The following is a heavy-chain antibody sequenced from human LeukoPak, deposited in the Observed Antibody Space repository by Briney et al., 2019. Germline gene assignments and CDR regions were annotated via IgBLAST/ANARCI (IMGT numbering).Heavy chain of an antibody. J-gene: IGHJ4*02. CDR1: GYTLTSYD. D-gene: IGHD3-3*01. V-gene: IGHV1-8*03. CDR3: ARGNYDFWSGSDY. CDR2: MNPNSGNT. Sequence: ASVKVSCKASGYTLTSYDINWVRQATGQGLEWMGWMNPNSGNTGYAQKFQGRVTITRNTSISTAYMELSSLRSEDTAVYYCARGNYDFWSGSDYWGQGTLVTVSS.